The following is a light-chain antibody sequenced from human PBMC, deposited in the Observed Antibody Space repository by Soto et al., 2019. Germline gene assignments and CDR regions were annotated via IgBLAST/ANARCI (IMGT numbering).Light chain of an antibody. J-gene: IGKJ5*01. CDR3: QQYGSSPSIT. CDR1: QSVSSSH. CDR2: GAS. Sequence: EIVLTQSPGTLSLSPGERATLSCRASQSVSSSHLAWYQQRCGQAPRLLIYGASSRATDIPDRFSGSGSGTDFTLTISRLEPEDSAVYYCQQYGSSPSITFGQGTRLEIQ. V-gene: IGKV3-20*01.